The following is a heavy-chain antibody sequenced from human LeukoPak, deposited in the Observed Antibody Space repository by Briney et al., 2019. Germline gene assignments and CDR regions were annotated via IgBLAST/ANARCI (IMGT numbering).Heavy chain of an antibody. D-gene: IGHD2-2*01. V-gene: IGHV3-33*01. Sequence: PGGSLRLSCAASGFTFSSYGMHWVRQAPGKGLEWVAVIWYDGSNKYYADSVKGRFTISRDNSKNTLYLQMNSLRAEDTAVYYCARAGCSSTSCYVMPRTYYSGMDVWGQGTTVTVS. CDR1: GFTFSSYG. CDR3: ARAGCSSTSCYVMPRTYYSGMDV. CDR2: IWYDGSNK. J-gene: IGHJ6*02.